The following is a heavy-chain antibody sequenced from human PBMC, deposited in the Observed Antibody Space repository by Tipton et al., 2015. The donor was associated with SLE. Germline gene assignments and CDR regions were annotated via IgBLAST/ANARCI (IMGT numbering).Heavy chain of an antibody. CDR3: ASLSSSDKGLMITDWYFDR. Sequence: TLSLTCTVSGGSISSSYWSWIRQPPGKGLEWIGYIYYSGSTSYNPSLKSRVTISVDTSKNHFSLKLSSVTAADTAVYYCASLSSSDKGLMITDWYFDRWGLGTLLTVSS. J-gene: IGHJ2*01. CDR1: GGSISSSY. CDR2: IYYSGST. D-gene: IGHD3-16*01. V-gene: IGHV4-59*01.